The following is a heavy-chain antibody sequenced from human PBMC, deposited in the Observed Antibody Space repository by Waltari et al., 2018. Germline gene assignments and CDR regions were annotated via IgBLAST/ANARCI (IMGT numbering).Heavy chain of an antibody. J-gene: IGHJ4*02. V-gene: IGHV2-26*01. CDR3: ARISPPAANSGSYYVDY. Sequence: QVTLKESGPVLVKPTETLTLTCTVSGFSLSNARMGVSWIRQPPGKALEWLAHIFSNDEKSYSTSLMSRLTISKDTSKSQVVLTMTNMDPVDTGTYYCARISPPAANSGSYYVDYWGQGTLVTVSS. CDR1: GFSLSNARMG. D-gene: IGHD1-26*01. CDR2: IFSNDEK.